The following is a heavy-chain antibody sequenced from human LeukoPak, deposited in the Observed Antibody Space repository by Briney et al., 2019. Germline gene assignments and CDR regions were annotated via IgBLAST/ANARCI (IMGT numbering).Heavy chain of an antibody. J-gene: IGHJ4*02. CDR1: GFSFSSYG. CDR2: ISPSGDKT. D-gene: IGHD3-3*01. V-gene: IGHV3-23*01. CDR3: AKDGIENDFWYGDLFDC. Sequence: GGSLRLFCVASGFSFSSYGMSWVRQAPGKGLEWVSSISPSGDKTHHTDSVKGRFTISRDNRKNTLYLQLNSLRGEDTAVYYCAKDGIENDFWYGDLFDCWGQGTLVTVSS.